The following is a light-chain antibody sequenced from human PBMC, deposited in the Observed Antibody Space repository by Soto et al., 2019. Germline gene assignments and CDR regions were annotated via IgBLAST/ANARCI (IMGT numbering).Light chain of an antibody. CDR3: LQDYNSPPT. CDR2: AAS. J-gene: IGKJ1*01. V-gene: IGKV1-6*01. Sequence: ATQMTQSPSSLSASVGDRVTITCRASQDIGNDLGWYQQKPGKAPNLLIYAASSLQSGVPSRFSGSGSGTDFTLTISSLQPEDCATYYSLQDYNSPPTFGPGTRVEIK. CDR1: QDIGND.